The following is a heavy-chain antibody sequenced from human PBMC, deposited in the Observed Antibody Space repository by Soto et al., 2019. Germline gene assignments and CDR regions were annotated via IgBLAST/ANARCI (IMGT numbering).Heavy chain of an antibody. CDR1: GGSISRSSDW. D-gene: IGHD6-13*01. J-gene: IGHJ4*02. CDR2: IFYTGNT. CDR3: ARQWYSSSWYY. Sequence: SETLSLTCTVSGGSISRSSDWWGWVRQPPGKGLEWIGSIFYTGNTYNNPSLKSRVTISIDTSKNQFSLKLSSVTAADTAVYYCARQWYSSSWYYWGQGTLVTVS. V-gene: IGHV4-39*01.